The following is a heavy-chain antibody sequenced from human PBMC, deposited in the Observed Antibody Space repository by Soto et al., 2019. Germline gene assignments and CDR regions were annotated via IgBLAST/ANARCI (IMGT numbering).Heavy chain of an antibody. Sequence: FGATLVKPTQTLTLTCTFSGFSLSTSGVGVGWIRQPPGKALEWLELIYWDDDKRYSPSLKSRLTITKDTSKNQVVLTMTNMDPADTATYYCAHMEVDIVATSYLYYFDYWGQGTLVTVSS. J-gene: IGHJ4*02. CDR2: IYWDDDK. D-gene: IGHD5-12*01. V-gene: IGHV2-5*02. CDR1: GFSLSTSGVG. CDR3: AHMEVDIVATSYLYYFDY.